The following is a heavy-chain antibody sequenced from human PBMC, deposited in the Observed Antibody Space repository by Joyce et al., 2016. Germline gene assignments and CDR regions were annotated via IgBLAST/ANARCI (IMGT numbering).Heavy chain of an antibody. CDR1: GGSFSNYA. Sequence: QVLLVQSGAEVKKPGSSVKVSCKAFGGSFSNYAISWVRQAPGQGLEWNGGIIPILVTAKYAQKFQGRVTIAADESTSTAYMELSSLRSEDTAVYFCARDLGLVVPAAEYYYAMDVWGQGTTVTVSS. J-gene: IGHJ6*02. CDR2: IIPILVTA. CDR3: ARDLGLVVPAAEYYYAMDV. V-gene: IGHV1-69*01. D-gene: IGHD2-2*01.